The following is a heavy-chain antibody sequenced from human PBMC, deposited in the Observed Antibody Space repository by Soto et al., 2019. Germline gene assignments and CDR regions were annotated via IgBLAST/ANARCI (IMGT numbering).Heavy chain of an antibody. CDR2: ITYNRSNI. V-gene: IGHV3-30*04. CDR1: GFTFSGYA. J-gene: IGHJ4*02. D-gene: IGHD6-13*01. CDR3: AKDRSGYSSSWSPYDY. Sequence: GGSLRLSCAASGFTFSGYAMHWVRQAPGKGLEWVAAITYNRSNIYYADSVKGRFTISRDNSKNTLYLQMNSLRAEDTAVYYCAKDRSGYSSSWSPYDYWGQGTLVTVSS.